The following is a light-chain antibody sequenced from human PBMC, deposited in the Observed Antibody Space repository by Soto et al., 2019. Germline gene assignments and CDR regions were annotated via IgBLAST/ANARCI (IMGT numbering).Light chain of an antibody. J-gene: IGKJ2*01. Sequence: DVVMTQSPLSLPVTLGQPASISCRSSQSLVYSDGNTYLNWFQQRPGQSPRRLIYKVSNRDSGVPDRISGSGSGTDFTLKISRVEAEDLGVYYCMQGTHWPRTFGQGTKLEIK. CDR1: QSLVYSDGNTY. CDR2: KVS. V-gene: IGKV2-30*01. CDR3: MQGTHWPRT.